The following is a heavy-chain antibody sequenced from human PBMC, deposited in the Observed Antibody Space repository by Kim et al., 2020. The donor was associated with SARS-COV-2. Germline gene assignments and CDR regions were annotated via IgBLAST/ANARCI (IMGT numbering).Heavy chain of an antibody. V-gene: IGHV1-46*01. CDR2: INPSGGST. J-gene: IGHJ5*02. CDR1: GYTFTSYY. Sequence: ASVKVSCKASGYTFTSYYMHWVRQAPGQGLEWMGIINPSGGSTSYAQKFQGRVTMTRDTSTSTVYMELSSLRSEDTAVYYCARDVYPYYDFWSGYYTGIRRGWFDPWGQGTLVTVSS. CDR3: ARDVYPYYDFWSGYYTGIRRGWFDP. D-gene: IGHD3-3*01.